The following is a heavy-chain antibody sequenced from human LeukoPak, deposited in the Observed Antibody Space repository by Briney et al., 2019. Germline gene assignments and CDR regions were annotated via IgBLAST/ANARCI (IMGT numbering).Heavy chain of an antibody. Sequence: PGGSLRLSCAASGFTFSSYGMHWVRQAPVKGLEWVAVISYDGSNRYYADSVKGRFTISRDNSKNTLYLQMNSLRAEDTAVYYCAKDRGDTDQYFDYWGQGTLVTVSS. D-gene: IGHD5-18*01. CDR3: AKDRGDTDQYFDY. CDR1: GFTFSSYG. J-gene: IGHJ4*02. CDR2: ISYDGSNR. V-gene: IGHV3-30*18.